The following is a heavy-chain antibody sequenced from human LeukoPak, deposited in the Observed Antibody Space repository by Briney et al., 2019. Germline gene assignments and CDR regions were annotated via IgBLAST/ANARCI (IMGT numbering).Heavy chain of an antibody. CDR1: GGTFSSYA. D-gene: IGHD3-22*01. CDR3: ARAQGSYYYDSSGSFDY. CDR2: IIPIFGTA. V-gene: IGHV1-69*13. J-gene: IGHJ4*02. Sequence: GASVKVSCKASGGTFSSYAISWVRQAPGQGLEWMGGIIPIFGTADYAQKFQGRVTITADESTSTAYMELSSLRSEDTAVYYCARAQGSYYYDSSGSFDYWGQGTPVTVSS.